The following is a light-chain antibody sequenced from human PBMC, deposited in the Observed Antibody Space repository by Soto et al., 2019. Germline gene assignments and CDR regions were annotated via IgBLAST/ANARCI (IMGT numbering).Light chain of an antibody. CDR3: TAWDGSLDGRV. CDR2: RTD. Sequence: QSVLTQPPSASGTPGQRVTISCSGSGSNIGTNTVNWYQQLPGTAPKLLIYRTDQRPAGIPDRFFGSKSGTSASLDISGLQSDDEADYYCTAWDGSLDGRVFGGGTKLTVL. V-gene: IGLV1-44*01. CDR1: GSNIGTNT. J-gene: IGLJ3*02.